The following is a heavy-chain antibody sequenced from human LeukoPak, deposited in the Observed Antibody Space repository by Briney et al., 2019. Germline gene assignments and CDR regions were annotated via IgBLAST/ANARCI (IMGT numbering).Heavy chain of an antibody. CDR3: AKDGSDYGDYYY. CDR2: ISGSGGST. J-gene: IGHJ4*02. V-gene: IGHV3-23*01. D-gene: IGHD4-17*01. Sequence: GSPRLSCAASGFTFSSYAMSWVRQAPGKGLEWVSAISGSGGSTYYADSVKGRFTISRDNSKNTLYLQMNSLRAEDTAVYYCAKDGSDYGDYYYWGQGTLVTVSS. CDR1: GFTFSSYA.